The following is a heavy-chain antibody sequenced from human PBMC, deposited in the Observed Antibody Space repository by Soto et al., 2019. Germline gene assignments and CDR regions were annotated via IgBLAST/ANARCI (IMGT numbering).Heavy chain of an antibody. D-gene: IGHD6-13*01. CDR2: ISSSSSTI. J-gene: IGHJ5*02. V-gene: IGHV3-48*01. CDR3: ARHPERIAQIGWFDP. Sequence: EVQLVESGGGLLKLGGSLRLSFAASGFTFSSYSITWFRQAPGRGREWVSYISSSSSTISYADSVKGRFTISRDNAKNSLYLQMNSLRAEDTAVYYCARHPERIAQIGWFDPWGQGTLVTVSS. CDR1: GFTFSSYS.